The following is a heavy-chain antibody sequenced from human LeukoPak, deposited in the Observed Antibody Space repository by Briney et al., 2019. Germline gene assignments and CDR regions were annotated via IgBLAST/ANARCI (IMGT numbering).Heavy chain of an antibody. V-gene: IGHV3-9*01. CDR3: ATRLRYFEYQH. Sequence: GRSLRLSCAASGFSFDDYAMHWVRQAPGQGLEWVSGISWNSGSIVYADSVKGRFTISRDNPKNSLFLQMNSLRAEDTALYYCATRLRYFEYQHWGQGTLVTVST. D-gene: IGHD3-9*01. J-gene: IGHJ1*01. CDR1: GFSFDDYA. CDR2: ISWNSGSI.